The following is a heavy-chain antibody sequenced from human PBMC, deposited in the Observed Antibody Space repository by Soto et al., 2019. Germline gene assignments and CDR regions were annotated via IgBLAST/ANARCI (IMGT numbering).Heavy chain of an antibody. Sequence: VQLVQSGAEVKKPGSSVKVSCKASGDTSTTYVTSWVRQAPGQGPEWIGGINPMSRTAKYSEKYNGRVTITADEATRTAYLDLTSLSFEDTAVYFCARGTYCGSNCFFAREYWGQGTLVTVSS. D-gene: IGHD2-21*01. CDR1: GDTSTTYV. J-gene: IGHJ4*02. CDR2: INPMSRTA. CDR3: ARGTYCGSNCFFAREY. V-gene: IGHV1-69*01.